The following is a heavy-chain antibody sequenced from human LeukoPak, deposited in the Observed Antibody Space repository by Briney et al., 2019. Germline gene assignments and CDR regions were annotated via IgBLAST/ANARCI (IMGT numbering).Heavy chain of an antibody. CDR1: GGSISSYY. D-gene: IGHD3-10*01. V-gene: IGHV4-59*01. J-gene: IGHJ4*02. Sequence: SETLSLTCTVSGGSISSYYWSWIRQPPGKGLKWIGYIYYSGSTNYNPSLKSRVTISVDTSKNQFSLKLSSVTAADTAVYYCARVEEGFSFDYWGQGTLVNVSS. CDR2: IYYSGST. CDR3: ARVEEGFSFDY.